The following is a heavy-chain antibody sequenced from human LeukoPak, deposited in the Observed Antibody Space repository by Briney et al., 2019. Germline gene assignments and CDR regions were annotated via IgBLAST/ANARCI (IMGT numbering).Heavy chain of an antibody. J-gene: IGHJ4*02. CDR2: ISAYNGNT. V-gene: IGHV1-18*01. CDR3: ARAFRLAVAGTYYARD. Sequence: ASVRVSCKASGYTFTNYDINWVRQATGQGLEWMGWISAYNGNTNYAQKLQGRVTMATDTSTSTAYMELRSLRSDDTAVYYCARAFRLAVAGTYYARDWGQGTLVTVSS. CDR1: GYTFTNYD. D-gene: IGHD6-19*01.